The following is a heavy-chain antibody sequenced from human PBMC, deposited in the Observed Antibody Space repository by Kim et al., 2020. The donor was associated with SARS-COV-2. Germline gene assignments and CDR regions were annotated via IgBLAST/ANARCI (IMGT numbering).Heavy chain of an antibody. Sequence: GGSLRLSCAASRFTFSNYGMHWVRQAPGKGLEWVAVIWYDGSNKYYVDSVKGRFTISRDNSKNTLYLQMNSLRAEDTAVYYCARGGYCSTTSCYTQFFDYWGQGTLVTVSS. D-gene: IGHD2-2*02. V-gene: IGHV3-33*01. CDR1: RFTFSNYG. J-gene: IGHJ4*02. CDR2: IWYDGSNK. CDR3: ARGGYCSTTSCYTQFFDY.